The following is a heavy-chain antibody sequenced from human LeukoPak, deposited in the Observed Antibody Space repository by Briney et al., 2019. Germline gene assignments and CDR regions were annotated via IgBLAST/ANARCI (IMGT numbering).Heavy chain of an antibody. CDR3: AEARVLLWVGDQGNFDY. Sequence: PGGSLRLSCAASGFTFSSYAMSWVRQAPGKGLEWVSAISGSCGSTYYADSVTGRFTISRDNSKNTLYLQMNSLRAKNTAVYFCAEARVLLWVGDQGNFDYWGQETLVTVSS. CDR1: GFTFSSYA. D-gene: IGHD3-10*01. J-gene: IGHJ4*02. V-gene: IGHV3-23*01. CDR2: ISGSCGST.